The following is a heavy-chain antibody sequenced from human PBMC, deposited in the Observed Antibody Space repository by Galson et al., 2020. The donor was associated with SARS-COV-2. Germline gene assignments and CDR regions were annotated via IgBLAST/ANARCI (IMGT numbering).Heavy chain of an antibody. J-gene: IGHJ5*02. V-gene: IGHV4-61*02. CDR3: ARGGYDSSGYYYPDECGWFDP. CDR2: IYTSGST. D-gene: IGHD3-22*01. Sequence: SETLSLTCTVSGGSISSGSYYWSWIRQPAGKGLEWIGRIYTSGSTNYNPSLKSRVTISVDTSKNQFSLKLSSVTAADTAVYYCARGGYDSSGYYYPDECGWFDPWGQGTLVTVSS. CDR1: GGSISSGSYY.